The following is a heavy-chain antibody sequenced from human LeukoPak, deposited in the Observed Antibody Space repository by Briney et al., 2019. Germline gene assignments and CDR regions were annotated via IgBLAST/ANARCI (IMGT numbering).Heavy chain of an antibody. J-gene: IGHJ4*02. CDR2: IIPIFGTA. CDR3: ASSPPLKYYFDC. V-gene: IGHV1-69*05. Sequence: GASVKVSCKASGGTFSSYAISWVRQAPGQGLEWMGGIIPIFGTANYAQKFQGRVTITTDESTSTAYMGLSSLRSEDTAVYYCASSPPLKYYFDCWGQGALVTVSS. CDR1: GGTFSSYA.